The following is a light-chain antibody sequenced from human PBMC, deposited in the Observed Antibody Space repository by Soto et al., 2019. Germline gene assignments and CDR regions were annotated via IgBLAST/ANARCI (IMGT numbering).Light chain of an antibody. CDR1: SGAVTSGSY. V-gene: IGLV7-43*01. CDR2: DTD. CDR3: LLYHGGVYV. Sequence: QAVVTQEPSLTVYPGGTVTLTCASSSGAVTSGSYPTWFQQKPGQTPRPLIYDTDKKHAWTPAGFSGSLLGGPAALTLSGAQPEDEADYYCLLYHGGVYVIGAGTKVTVL. J-gene: IGLJ1*01.